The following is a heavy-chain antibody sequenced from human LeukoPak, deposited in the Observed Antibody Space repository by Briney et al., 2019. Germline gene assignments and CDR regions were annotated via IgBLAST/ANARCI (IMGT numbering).Heavy chain of an antibody. Sequence: GGSLRLSCAASGFTFNNYAMNWVRQAPGKGLEWVSGISRNSDNIGYGDSVKGRFTISRDNAKNALYLQMNSLRAEDTALYCCAKDMYGDYGFDIWGQGTMVTVSS. D-gene: IGHD4-17*01. V-gene: IGHV3-9*01. CDR1: GFTFNNYA. CDR2: ISRNSDNI. CDR3: AKDMYGDYGFDI. J-gene: IGHJ3*02.